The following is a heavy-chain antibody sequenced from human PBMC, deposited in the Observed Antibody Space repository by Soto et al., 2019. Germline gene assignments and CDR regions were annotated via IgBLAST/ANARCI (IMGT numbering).Heavy chain of an antibody. V-gene: IGHV1-18*01. J-gene: IGHJ6*02. Sequence: QVQLVQSGDEVKKPGASVKVSCKASGYIFVNYGIAWVRQAPGQGLEWMGWISPYTGNTHSATKVQGRLTMTTDTSTSTAYMDAGSLTSDDTAVYYCVMVDNYVTPTPQDVCGQGTTVTVSS. CDR2: ISPYTGNT. CDR1: GYIFVNYG. D-gene: IGHD3-16*01. CDR3: VMVDNYVTPTPQDV.